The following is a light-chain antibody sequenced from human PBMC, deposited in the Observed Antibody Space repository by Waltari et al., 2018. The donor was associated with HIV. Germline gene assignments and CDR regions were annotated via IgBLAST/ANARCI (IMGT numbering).Light chain of an antibody. CDR2: AAS. CDR1: QNIIYY. Sequence: DIQMTQSPSSLSASVGDRVIIACRASQNIIYYLNWYQQKPGKAPKLLISAASSLESGVPSRFSGSGSGTDFTLTISNLQAEDFATYYCQESYSTRVFTFGQGTKLEIK. CDR3: QESYSTRVFT. J-gene: IGKJ2*01. V-gene: IGKV1-39*01.